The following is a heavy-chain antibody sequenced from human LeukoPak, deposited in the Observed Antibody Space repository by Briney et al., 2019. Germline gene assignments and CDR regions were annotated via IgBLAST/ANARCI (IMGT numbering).Heavy chain of an antibody. CDR3: ASRFGGYSYGPGYYYYGMDV. J-gene: IGHJ6*02. CDR2: INPNSGGT. D-gene: IGHD5-18*01. V-gene: IGHV1-2*02. Sequence: ASVKVSCKASGYTFTGYYMHWVRQAPGQGLEWMGWINPNSGGTNYAQKFQGRVTMTRDTSISTAYMELSRLRSDDTAVYYCASRFGGYSYGPGYYYYGMDVWGQGTTVTVSS. CDR1: GYTFTGYY.